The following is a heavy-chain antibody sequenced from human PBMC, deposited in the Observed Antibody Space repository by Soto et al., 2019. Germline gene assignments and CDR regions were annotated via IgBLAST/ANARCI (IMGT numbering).Heavy chain of an antibody. V-gene: IGHV4-59*12. CDR2: IYYSGST. D-gene: IGHD6-6*01. Sequence: PSETLSLTCTVSGGSMNTYYWGWVRQPPGKGLEWVGYIYYSGSTTYSPSLKSRVTISVDTSKNQFSLKLSSVTAADTAVYYCAREALAARRPPYFDYWGQGTLVTVSS. CDR1: GGSMNTYY. J-gene: IGHJ4*02. CDR3: AREALAARRPPYFDY.